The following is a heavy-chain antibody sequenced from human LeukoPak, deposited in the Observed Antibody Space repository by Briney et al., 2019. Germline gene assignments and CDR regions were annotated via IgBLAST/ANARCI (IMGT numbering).Heavy chain of an antibody. V-gene: IGHV4-34*01. Sequence: PSETLSLTCAVYGGSFSGYYWSWIRQPPGKGLEWIGEINHSGSTNYNPSLKSWVTISVDTSKNQFSLKLSSVTAADTAVYYCARRRMSIAARPSTRWFDPWGQGTLVTVSS. CDR1: GGSFSGYY. CDR2: INHSGST. CDR3: ARRRMSIAARPSTRWFDP. D-gene: IGHD6-6*01. J-gene: IGHJ5*02.